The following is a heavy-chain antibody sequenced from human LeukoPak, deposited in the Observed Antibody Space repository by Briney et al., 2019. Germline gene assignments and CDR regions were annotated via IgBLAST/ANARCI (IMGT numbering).Heavy chain of an antibody. CDR2: MYYGGST. D-gene: IGHD3-16*01. V-gene: IGHV4-59*01. CDR3: ASSMGYYGMDV. J-gene: IGHJ6*02. Sequence: PSETLSLTCTVSGASISGYFWNWIRQIPGKGLEWIGYMYYGGSTNYNPSLKSRVTISADTSKNQFSLRLSSVTAADSAVYYCASSMGYYGMDVWGQGTTVTVSS. CDR1: GASISGYF.